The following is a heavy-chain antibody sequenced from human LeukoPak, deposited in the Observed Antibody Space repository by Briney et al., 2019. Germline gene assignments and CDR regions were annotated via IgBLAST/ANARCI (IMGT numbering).Heavy chain of an antibody. CDR1: GGSISSYY. CDR3: ARYVYDSSGSDAFDI. Sequence: SETLSLTCTVSGGSISSYYWSWIRQPPGKGLEWIGYIYYSGSTNYNPSLKSRVTISVDTSKNQFSLKLSSVTAADTAVYYCARYVYDSSGSDAFDIWGQGTMVTVSS. V-gene: IGHV4-59*08. D-gene: IGHD3-22*01. CDR2: IYYSGST. J-gene: IGHJ3*02.